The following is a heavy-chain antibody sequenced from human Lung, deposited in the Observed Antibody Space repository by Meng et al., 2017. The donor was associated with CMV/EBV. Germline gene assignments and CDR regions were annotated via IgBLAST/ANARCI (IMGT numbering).Heavy chain of an antibody. V-gene: IGHV3-11*04. CDR2: ISGSGYTT. CDR3: ARDLPLAWYQSDGVDV. Sequence: SXKISCAASGFTFSDYYMTWIRQAPGRELKWISYISGSGYTTYYADSEKGRLTISRDNAKSSLYLQMNSLTAEDTGVYYCARDLPLAWYQSDGVDVWGQGXTVTVSS. CDR1: GFTFSDYY. D-gene: IGHD2-2*01. J-gene: IGHJ6*02.